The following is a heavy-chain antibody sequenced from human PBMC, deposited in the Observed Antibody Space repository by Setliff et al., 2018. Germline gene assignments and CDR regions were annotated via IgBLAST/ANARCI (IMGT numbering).Heavy chain of an antibody. CDR3: AREKGYYNSGSYKYWFDP. D-gene: IGHD3-10*01. J-gene: IGHJ5*02. Sequence: SVKVSCKASGYTFTGYYMHWVRQAPGQGLEWMGWINPIFGTTTYAQKFQGRVTITTDESTSTAYMDLSSLTSDDAAIYYCAREKGYYNSGSYKYWFDPWGQGTLVTVSS. V-gene: IGHV1-69*05. CDR1: GYTFTGYY. CDR2: INPIFGTT.